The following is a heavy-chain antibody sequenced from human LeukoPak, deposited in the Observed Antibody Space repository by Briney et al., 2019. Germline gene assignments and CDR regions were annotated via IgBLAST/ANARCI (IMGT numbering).Heavy chain of an antibody. CDR2: IYYSGST. D-gene: IGHD6-19*01. V-gene: IGHV4-59*08. J-gene: IGHJ4*02. CDR1: GGSISSYY. Sequence: PSETLSLTCTVSGGSISSYYWSWIRQPPGKGLEWIGYIYYSGSTNYNPSLKNRVTISVDTSKNQFSLKLSSVTAADTAMYYCARTRRTYSSGWYGCNFDSWGQGTLVTVSS. CDR3: ARTRRTYSSGWYGCNFDS.